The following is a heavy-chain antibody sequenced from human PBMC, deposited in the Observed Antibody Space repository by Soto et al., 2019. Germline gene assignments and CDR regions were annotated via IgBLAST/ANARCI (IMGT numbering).Heavy chain of an antibody. CDR3: ARALSMAQYYYYMDV. CDR2: ISPYNGDT. V-gene: IGHV1-18*01. CDR1: GYTFTTYG. Sequence: QVQLVQSGPEVKKPGASVKVSCKASGYTFTTYGISWVRQAPGQGLEWMGWISPYNGDTHYAERFQGSLTMTTDTSATSAYMELRTLSSDDRAVYFCARALSMAQYYYYMDVWGKGTTVTVSS. J-gene: IGHJ6*03.